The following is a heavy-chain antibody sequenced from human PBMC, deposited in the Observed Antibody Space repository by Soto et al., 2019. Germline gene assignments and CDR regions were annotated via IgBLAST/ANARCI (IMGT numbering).Heavy chain of an antibody. J-gene: IGHJ5*02. V-gene: IGHV3-23*01. CDR2: ISCSGGST. D-gene: IGHD3-10*01. CDR3: AKEGRITMVRGGEEWFDP. CDR1: GFTFSSYA. Sequence: GGSLRLSCAASGFTFSSYAMSWFRQAPGKGLEWVSAISCSGGSTYYADSVKGRFTISRDNSKNTLYLQMNSLRAEDTAVYYCAKEGRITMVRGGEEWFDPWGQGTLVTVSS.